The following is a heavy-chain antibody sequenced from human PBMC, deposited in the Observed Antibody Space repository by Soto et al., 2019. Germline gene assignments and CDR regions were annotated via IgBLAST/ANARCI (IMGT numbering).Heavy chain of an antibody. J-gene: IGHJ4*02. CDR2: VSWDGGST. Sequence: EVQLVESGGDVVQPGGSLRLSCEASGFTFGDYTMHWVRQAPGKGLEWVSLVSWDGGSTYVADSVKGRITVSRDNSKKHLYLQMRSLTAGDTALYYCAKGQRGWYYCDYGGQGTVVTVSS. D-gene: IGHD2-15*01. CDR3: AKGQRGWYYCDY. CDR1: GFTFGDYT. V-gene: IGHV3-43*01.